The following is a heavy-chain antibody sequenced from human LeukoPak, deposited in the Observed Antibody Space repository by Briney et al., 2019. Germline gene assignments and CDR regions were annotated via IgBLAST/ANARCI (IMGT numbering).Heavy chain of an antibody. Sequence: SETLSLTCTVSGGSISSSSYYCGWIRRPPGKGLEWIGTIYYGGSTYYNPSLKSRVTISVDTSKNQFSLKLRSVTGADTAVYYCARQKRDGQIAGYCDYWGQGALVTVSS. D-gene: IGHD5-24*01. V-gene: IGHV4-39*01. J-gene: IGHJ4*02. CDR1: GGSISSSSYY. CDR3: ARQKRDGQIAGYCDY. CDR2: IYYGGST.